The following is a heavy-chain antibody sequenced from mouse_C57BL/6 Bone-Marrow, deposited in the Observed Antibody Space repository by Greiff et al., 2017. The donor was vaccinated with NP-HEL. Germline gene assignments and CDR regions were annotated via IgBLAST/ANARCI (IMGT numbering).Heavy chain of an antibody. CDR3: ARYYGSSYVFYWYFDV. J-gene: IGHJ1*03. V-gene: IGHV7-3*01. CDR2: IRNKANGYTT. Sequence: EVHLVESGGGLVQPGGSLSLSCAASGFTFTDYYMSWVRQPPGKALEWLGFIRNKANGYTTEYSASVKGRFTISRDNSQSILYLQINALRAEDSATYYCARYYGSSYVFYWYFDVWGTGTTVTVSS. D-gene: IGHD1-1*01. CDR1: GFTFTDYY.